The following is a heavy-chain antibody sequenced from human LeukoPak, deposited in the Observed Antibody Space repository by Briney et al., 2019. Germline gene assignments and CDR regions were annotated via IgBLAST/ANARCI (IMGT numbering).Heavy chain of an antibody. D-gene: IGHD1-1*01. V-gene: IGHV3-30*18. CDR1: GFTFSSYG. J-gene: IGHJ4*02. CDR3: AKDRETTSSGTFDY. CDR2: IAEDGSNE. Sequence: GGSLRLSCAAPGFTFSSYGMHCVRQAPGKGLEWVAFIAEDGSNEKYTDSVKGRFTISRDNSNNTLYLRMNSLRAEDTGVYYCAKDRETTSSGTFDYWGQGTQVTVSS.